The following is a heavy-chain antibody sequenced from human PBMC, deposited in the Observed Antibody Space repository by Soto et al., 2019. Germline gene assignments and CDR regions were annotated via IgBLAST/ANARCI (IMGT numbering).Heavy chain of an antibody. D-gene: IGHD2-2*01. CDR2: ISGSGAST. V-gene: IGHV3-23*01. J-gene: IGHJ4*02. Sequence: LRLSCAASGFTFSSYAMSWVRQAPGKGLEWVSAISGSGASTSYADSVKGRFTISRDNSKNTLYLHVNSLRAEDTAVYYCARHRRYCSSTSCRLFDYWGQGTLVTVSS. CDR1: GFTFSSYA. CDR3: ARHRRYCSSTSCRLFDY.